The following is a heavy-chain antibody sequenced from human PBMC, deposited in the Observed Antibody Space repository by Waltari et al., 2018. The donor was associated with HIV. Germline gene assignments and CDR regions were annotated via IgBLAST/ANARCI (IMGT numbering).Heavy chain of an antibody. V-gene: IGHV3-23*01. CDR2: ITVNGVNT. D-gene: IGHD3-10*01. CDR1: GFKFSNSA. CDR3: AQDPRSYGWSRFGN. J-gene: IGHJ4*02. Sequence: EVQLLESGGGLVQPGGALRLSCAASGFKFSNSATNWVRQTPGRGLEWVSAITVNGVNTYYAGSVRGRFTISRDDSKNTLFLQMNSLRAEDTAVYYCAQDPRSYGWSRFGNWGQGTLVTVSS.